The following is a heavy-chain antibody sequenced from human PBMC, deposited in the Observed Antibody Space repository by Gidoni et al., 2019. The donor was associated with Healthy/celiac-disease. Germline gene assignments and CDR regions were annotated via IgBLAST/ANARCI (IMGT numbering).Heavy chain of an antibody. D-gene: IGHD6-13*01. CDR1: GGTFSSYA. CDR3: AREWGGIAAAGTGYFDY. CDR2: IIPVFGTA. V-gene: IGHV1-69*01. J-gene: IGHJ4*02. Sequence: HLVQSGAAVTQPVSSVKVSCKASGGTFSSYAISWVRQAPGKGLEWMGGIIPVFGTANYAQKCQGRVTITADESTSTAYMELSSLRSEDTAVYYCAREWGGIAAAGTGYFDYWGQGTLVTVSS.